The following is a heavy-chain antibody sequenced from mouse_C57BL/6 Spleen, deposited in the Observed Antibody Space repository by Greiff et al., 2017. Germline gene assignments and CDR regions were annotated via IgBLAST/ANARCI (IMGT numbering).Heavy chain of an antibody. CDR1: GFTFTDYY. D-gene: IGHD4-1*02. J-gene: IGHJ4*01. Sequence: EVQLVESGGGLVQPGASLRLSCAASGFTFTDYYMSWVRQPPGKAPEWLALIRNKANGYTTEYTASVKGRFTISRDNSKNTLYLQINTPRAEDSATYYCVKATTGKDAMDYWGQGTSVTVSS. CDR2: IRNKANGYTT. V-gene: IGHV7-4*01. CDR3: VKATTGKDAMDY.